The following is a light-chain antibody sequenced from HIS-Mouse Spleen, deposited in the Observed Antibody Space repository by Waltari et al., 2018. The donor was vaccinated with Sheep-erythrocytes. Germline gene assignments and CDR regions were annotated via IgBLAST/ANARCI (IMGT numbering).Light chain of an antibody. CDR1: SRAVRGYNY. V-gene: IGLV2-11*01. Sequence: QSALTQPRPVSGSPGQSVTISFTGTSRAVRGYNYVSWYQQHPGKAPKLMIYDVSKRPSGVPDRFSGSKSGNTASLTISGLQAEDEADYYCCSYAGSYTWVFGGGTKLTVL. J-gene: IGLJ3*02. CDR3: CSYAGSYTWV. CDR2: DVS.